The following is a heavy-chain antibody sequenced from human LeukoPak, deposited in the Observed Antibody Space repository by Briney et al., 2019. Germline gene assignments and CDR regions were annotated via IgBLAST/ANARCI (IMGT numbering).Heavy chain of an antibody. CDR1: GYTFTRYA. V-gene: IGHV7-4-1*02. CDR2: INTNTGNP. CDR3: ARDSMASDAFPFDY. J-gene: IGHJ4*02. D-gene: IGHD5-24*01. Sequence: GASVKVSCKASGYTFTRYAMNWVRQAPGQGLEWMGWINTNTGNPTYAQGFTGRFVFSLDTSVSTAYLQISSLKAEDTAVYYCARDSMASDAFPFDYWGQGTLVTVSS.